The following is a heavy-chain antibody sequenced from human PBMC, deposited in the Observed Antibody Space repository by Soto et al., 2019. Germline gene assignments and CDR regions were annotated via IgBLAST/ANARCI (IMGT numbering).Heavy chain of an antibody. CDR2: ISAHNGNT. CDR3: ARGRYGDY. J-gene: IGHJ4*02. CDR1: GYAFTTYG. V-gene: IGHV1-18*01. D-gene: IGHD1-1*01. Sequence: QSGDEVKKPGASVKVSCKGSGYAFTTYGITWVRQAPGQGLEWMGWISAHNGNTNYAQKLQGRVTVTRDTSTSTAYMELRSLRSDDTAVYYCARGRYGDYWGQGALVTVSS.